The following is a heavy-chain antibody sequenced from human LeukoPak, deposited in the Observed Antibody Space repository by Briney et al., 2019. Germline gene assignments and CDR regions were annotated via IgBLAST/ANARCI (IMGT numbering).Heavy chain of an antibody. D-gene: IGHD2-21*01. CDR2: IYHSGST. J-gene: IGHJ4*02. CDR3: ARVAKRAYYFDY. V-gene: IGHV4-38-2*02. Sequence: SETLSLTCTVSGYSISSGYYWGWIRQPPGKGLEWIGSIYHSGSTYYNPSLKSRVTISVDTSKNQFSLKLSSVTAADTAVYYCARVAKRAYYFDYWGQGTLVTVSS. CDR1: GYSISSGYY.